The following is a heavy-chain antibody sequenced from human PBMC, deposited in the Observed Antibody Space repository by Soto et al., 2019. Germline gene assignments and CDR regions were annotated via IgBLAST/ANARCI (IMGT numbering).Heavy chain of an antibody. CDR1: GYSFTIYW. V-gene: IGHV5-10-1*01. CDR3: ARSVVVVAATEVNWFDP. CDR2: IDPSDSYT. Sequence: SLKISCKVSGYSFTIYWISWVRQMPGKGLEWMGRIDPSDSYTNYSPSFQGHVTISADKSISTAYLQWSSLKASDTAMYYCARSVVVVAATEVNWFDPWGQGTLVTVSS. J-gene: IGHJ5*02. D-gene: IGHD2-15*01.